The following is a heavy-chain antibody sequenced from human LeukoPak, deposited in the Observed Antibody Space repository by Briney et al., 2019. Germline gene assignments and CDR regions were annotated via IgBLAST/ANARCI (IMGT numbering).Heavy chain of an antibody. CDR1: GGSISSYY. V-gene: IGHV4-59*08. J-gene: IGHJ4*02. CDR3: ARVRSGTYSDQYYFDF. D-gene: IGHD1-26*01. CDR2: IYYSGST. Sequence: SETLSLTCTVSGGSISSYYWSWIPQPPGKGLEWIGYIYYSGSTNYNPSLKSRVTISVDTSKNQFSLKLSSVTAADTAVYYCARVRSGTYSDQYYFDFWGQGTLVTVSS.